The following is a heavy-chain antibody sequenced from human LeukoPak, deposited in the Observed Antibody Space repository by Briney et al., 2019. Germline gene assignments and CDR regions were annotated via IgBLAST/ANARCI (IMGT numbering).Heavy chain of an antibody. J-gene: IGHJ4*02. D-gene: IGHD6-19*01. CDR3: AREGWGTYSSGPYYFDY. V-gene: IGHV1-18*04. CDR1: GYTLIRYG. CDR2: ISAYNGNT. Sequence: GASVKVSCKASGYTLIRYGISWVRQAPGQGLEWMGWISAYNGNTNYAQKVQGRVTMTTDTSTSTAYMELRSLRSGDTAVYYCAREGWGTYSSGPYYFDYWGLGTLVTVSS.